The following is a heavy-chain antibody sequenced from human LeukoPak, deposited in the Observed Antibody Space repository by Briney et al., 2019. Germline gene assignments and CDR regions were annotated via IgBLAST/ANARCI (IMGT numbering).Heavy chain of an antibody. Sequence: SETLSLTCTVSGYSISSGYYGGWIRQPPGKGLEWIGSIYHSGSTYYNPSLKSRVTISVDTSKNQFSLKLSSVTAADTAVYYCARVPIVGATHWYFDLWGRGTLVTVSS. CDR1: GYSISSGYY. CDR3: ARVPIVGATHWYFDL. V-gene: IGHV4-38-2*02. CDR2: IYHSGST. J-gene: IGHJ2*01. D-gene: IGHD1-26*01.